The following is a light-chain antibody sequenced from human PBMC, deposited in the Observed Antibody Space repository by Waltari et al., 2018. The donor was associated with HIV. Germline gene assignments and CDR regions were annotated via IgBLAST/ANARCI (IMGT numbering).Light chain of an antibody. CDR1: SSDVGGYDY. Sequence: QSDLTQPRSVSGSPGQSVPISCTGTSSDVGGYDYVSWYQQHPGKAPIRMIYDVTKRPSGVPDRFSGSKSGNTASLTISGLQAEDEADYFCCSYAGGYTLVFGGGTKLTVL. CDR2: DVT. CDR3: CSYAGGYTLV. V-gene: IGLV2-11*01. J-gene: IGLJ3*02.